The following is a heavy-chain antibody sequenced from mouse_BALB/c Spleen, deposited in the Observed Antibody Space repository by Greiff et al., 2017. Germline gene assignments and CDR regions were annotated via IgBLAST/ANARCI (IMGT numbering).Heavy chain of an antibody. V-gene: IGHV5-17*02. CDR2: ISSGSSTI. J-gene: IGHJ2*01. D-gene: IGHD1-1*01. Sequence: EVKVVESGGGLVQPGGSRKLSCAASGFTFSSFGMHWVRQAPEKGLEWVAYISSGSSTIYYADTVKGRFTISRDNPKNTLFLQMTSLRSEDTAMYYCARCYGTLYYFDYWGQGTTLTVSS. CDR3: ARCYGTLYYFDY. CDR1: GFTFSSFG.